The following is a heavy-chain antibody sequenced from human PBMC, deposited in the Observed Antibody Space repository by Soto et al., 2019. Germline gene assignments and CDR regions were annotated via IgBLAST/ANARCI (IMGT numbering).Heavy chain of an antibody. Sequence: PSETLSLTCTVSGGSISSGGYYWSWIRQPPGKGLEWIGYIYYSGNTYYNPSFKSRLTISVDTSKNQFSLNLSSVTAADTAVYYCARDYASSGYWGDAFDIWGQGTMVTVS. CDR2: IYYSGNT. CDR3: ARDYASSGYWGDAFDI. D-gene: IGHD3-22*01. CDR1: GGSISSGGYY. V-gene: IGHV4-31*03. J-gene: IGHJ3*02.